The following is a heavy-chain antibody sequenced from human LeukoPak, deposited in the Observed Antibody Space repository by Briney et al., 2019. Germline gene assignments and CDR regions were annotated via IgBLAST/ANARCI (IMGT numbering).Heavy chain of an antibody. CDR3: ARDAANYYDSSGYGFDY. CDR2: ISSSGSTI. D-gene: IGHD3-22*01. V-gene: IGHV3-48*03. CDR1: GFTFSSYE. Sequence: GGSLRLSCAASGFTFSSYEMNWVRQAPGKGLEWVSYISSSGSTIYYADSVKGRFTISRDNAKNSLYLQMNSLRAADTAVYYCARDAANYYDSSGYGFDYWGQGTLVTVSS. J-gene: IGHJ4*02.